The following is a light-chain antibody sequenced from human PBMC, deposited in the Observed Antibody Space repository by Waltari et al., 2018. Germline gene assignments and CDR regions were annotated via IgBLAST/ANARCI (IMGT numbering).Light chain of an antibody. Sequence: SALTQPRSVSGSPGQSVTISCTGTSSDVGAYNFVSWYHQRPGQAPKLIIYDVNKPPSGVPDRFSASKSGNTASLTISGLQPEDEADYHCCSSAGNPYVFGTGTEVTVL. J-gene: IGLJ1*01. V-gene: IGLV2-11*01. CDR2: DVN. CDR3: CSSAGNPYV. CDR1: SSDVGAYNF.